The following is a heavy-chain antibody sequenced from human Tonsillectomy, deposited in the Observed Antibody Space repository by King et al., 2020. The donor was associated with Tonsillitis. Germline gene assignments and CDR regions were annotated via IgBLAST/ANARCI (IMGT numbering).Heavy chain of an antibody. D-gene: IGHD3-10*01. Sequence: VQLVESGGGLVQPGGSLRLSCAASGFTFRSYDMHWVRQATGKGLEWVSTIGTAGDTYYPGSVKGRFTNSRENAKNSLYLQMNSLRAEDTAVYYCARVSYGSGRYDYWGQGTLVTVSS. J-gene: IGHJ4*02. V-gene: IGHV3-13*01. CDR3: ARVSYGSGRYDY. CDR1: GFTFRSYD. CDR2: IGTAGDT.